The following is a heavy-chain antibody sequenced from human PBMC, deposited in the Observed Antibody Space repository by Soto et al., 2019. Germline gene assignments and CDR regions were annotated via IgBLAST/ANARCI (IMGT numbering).Heavy chain of an antibody. Sequence: AGGSLRLSCAASGFTFSGYAMSWVRQAPGKGLEWVSAISGSGGSTYYADSVKGRFTISRDNSKNTLYLQMNSLRAEDTAVYYCAKAFFASYDFWSGTNDYWGQGTLVTVSS. CDR2: ISGSGGST. D-gene: IGHD3-3*01. V-gene: IGHV3-23*01. CDR3: AKAFFASYDFWSGTNDY. CDR1: GFTFSGYA. J-gene: IGHJ4*02.